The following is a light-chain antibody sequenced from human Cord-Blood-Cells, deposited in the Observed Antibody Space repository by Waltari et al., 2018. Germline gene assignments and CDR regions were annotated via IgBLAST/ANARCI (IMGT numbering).Light chain of an antibody. J-gene: IGKJ2*01. CDR2: WAS. CDR3: QQYYSTPYT. V-gene: IGKV4-1*01. Sequence: DIVMTQSPDSLAVSLGERATINCKSSQSVLYSSNNKNYLAWYQQKPVQPPKLLIYWASTRESGVPDRFSGSGSGIDFTLTISSLQAEDVAVYYCQQYYSTPYTFGQGTKLEIK. CDR1: QSVLYSSNNKNY.